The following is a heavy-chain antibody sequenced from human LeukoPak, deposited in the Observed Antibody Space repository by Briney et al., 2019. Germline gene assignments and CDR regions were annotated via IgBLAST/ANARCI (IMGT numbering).Heavy chain of an antibody. Sequence: SETLSLTCKVSGGSISSHCWSWIQQPPGKGLESIGHIYYTGSTNYNPSLTSRVTMSVDTSKHQFSLKLSSVTAADTAVYYCARGGAFIAVAGTPWFDPWGQGTLVTVSS. CDR1: GGSISSHC. J-gene: IGHJ5*02. V-gene: IGHV4-59*11. D-gene: IGHD6-19*01. CDR2: IYYTGST. CDR3: ARGGAFIAVAGTPWFDP.